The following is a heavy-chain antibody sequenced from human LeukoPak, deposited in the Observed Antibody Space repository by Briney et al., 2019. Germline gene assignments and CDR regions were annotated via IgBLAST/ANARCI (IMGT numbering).Heavy chain of an antibody. CDR3: ARGGSGYSYGKIDS. D-gene: IGHD5-18*01. Sequence: SETLSLTCTVSGYSISSGYYWGWIRQPPGKGLEWIGSIYHSGSTYYNPSLKSRVTISVDTSKNQFSLKLSSVTAADTAVYYCARGGSGYSYGKIDSWGQGILVTVSS. J-gene: IGHJ4*02. CDR2: IYHSGST. CDR1: GYSISSGYY. V-gene: IGHV4-38-2*02.